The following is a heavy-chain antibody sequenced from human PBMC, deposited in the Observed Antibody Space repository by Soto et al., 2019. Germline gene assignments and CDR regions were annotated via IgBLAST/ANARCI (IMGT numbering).Heavy chain of an antibody. D-gene: IGHD4-17*01. V-gene: IGHV1-2*02. CDR3: ARGLGFGEDY. CDR1: GYTFTGYY. J-gene: IGHJ4*02. Sequence: QVQLVQSGAEVKKPGASVKVSCKASGYTFTGYYMHWVRQAPGQGLEWMGWINPNSGVTNYEQKVQGRVTMTRDTSISTAYMELSRLRSDDTAVDYCARGLGFGEDYWGQGTLVTVSS. CDR2: INPNSGVT.